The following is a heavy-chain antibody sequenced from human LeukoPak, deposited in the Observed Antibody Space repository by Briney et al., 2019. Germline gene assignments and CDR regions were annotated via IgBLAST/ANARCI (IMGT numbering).Heavy chain of an antibody. CDR1: GFTFSSYA. CDR3: AKDDLDYYDSSGYYPDF. V-gene: IGHV3-23*01. J-gene: IGHJ4*02. D-gene: IGHD3-22*01. CDR2: ISGSGAST. Sequence: GGSLRLSCAASGFTFSSYAMSWVRQAPGKGLKWVSAISGSGASTYYADSVKGRFTISRDNSKNTLYLQMNSLRAEDTAVYYCAKDDLDYYDSSGYYPDFWGQGTLVTVSS.